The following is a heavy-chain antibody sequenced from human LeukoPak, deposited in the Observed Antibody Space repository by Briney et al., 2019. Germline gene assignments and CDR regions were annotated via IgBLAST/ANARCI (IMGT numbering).Heavy chain of an antibody. D-gene: IGHD1-1*01. CDR1: GLTFSRYA. J-gene: IGHJ3*02. CDR2: ISNSGGIS. Sequence: GRSLRLSCAASGLTFSRYAINWVRQPPGKGLEGVSIISNSGGISVYADSVKGRFTISRDNSKNTLYLQMSSLRAEDTAVYYCAVEGFDIWGHGTMVTVSS. CDR3: AVEGFDI. V-gene: IGHV3-23*01.